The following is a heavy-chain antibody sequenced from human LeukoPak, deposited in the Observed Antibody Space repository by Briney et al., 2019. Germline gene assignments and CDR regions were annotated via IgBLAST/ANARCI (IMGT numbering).Heavy chain of an antibody. CDR1: GFTVSITY. CDR2: IYNRDTT. D-gene: IGHD3-10*01. Sequence: PGGSLRLSCAASGFTVSITYMTWVRQAPGKGLEWVSFIYNRDTTYYADSVKGRFTISRGTSENTLYLQMNNLRVEDTAVYYCARDGGSGSPHLSYYYYGMDIWGQGTTVTVSS. J-gene: IGHJ6*02. V-gene: IGHV3-53*01. CDR3: ARDGGSGSPHLSYYYYGMDI.